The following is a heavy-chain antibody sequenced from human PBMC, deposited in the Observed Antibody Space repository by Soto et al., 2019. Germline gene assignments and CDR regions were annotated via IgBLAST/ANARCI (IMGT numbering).Heavy chain of an antibody. CDR1: GGTFSSYA. V-gene: IGHV1-69*01. Sequence: QVQLVQSGAEVKKPGSSVKVSCNASGGTFSSYAISWVRQAPGQGLEWMGGIIPIFGTANYAQKFQGRVTITADESTSTAYMELSSLRSEDTAMYYCATHHEGYCSGGSCYWGQGTLVTVSS. D-gene: IGHD2-15*01. CDR3: ATHHEGYCSGGSCY. J-gene: IGHJ4*02. CDR2: IIPIFGTA.